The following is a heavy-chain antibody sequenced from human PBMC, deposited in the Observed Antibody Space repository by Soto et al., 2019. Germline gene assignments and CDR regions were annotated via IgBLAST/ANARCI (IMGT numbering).Heavy chain of an antibody. CDR2: IIPIFGTA. CDR1: GGTFSSYA. Sequence: SVKVSCKASGGTFSSYAISWVRQAPGQGLEWMGGIIPIFGTANYAQKFQGRVTITADESTGTAYMELSSLRSEDTAVYYCARESQAIGGGQVDYWGQGTLVTVSS. V-gene: IGHV1-69*13. J-gene: IGHJ4*02. CDR3: ARESQAIGGGQVDY. D-gene: IGHD1-26*01.